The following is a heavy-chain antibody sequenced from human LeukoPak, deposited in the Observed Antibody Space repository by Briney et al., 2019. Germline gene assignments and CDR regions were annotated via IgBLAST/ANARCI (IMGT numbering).Heavy chain of an antibody. V-gene: IGHV3-23*01. CDR2: ISGSGGST. J-gene: IGHJ4*02. D-gene: IGHD3-10*01. CDR3: AKGLLLWFGELFGPGDY. Sequence: GGSLRLSCAASGFTFRSYAMSWVRQAPGKGLEWVSAISGSGGSTYYADSVKGRFTISRDNSKNTLYLQMNSLRAEDTAVYYCAKGLLLWFGELFGPGDYWGQGTLVTVSS. CDR1: GFTFRSYA.